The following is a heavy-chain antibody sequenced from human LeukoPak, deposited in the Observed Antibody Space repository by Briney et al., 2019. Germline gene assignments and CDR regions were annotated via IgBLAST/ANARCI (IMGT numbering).Heavy chain of an antibody. Sequence: GGSLRLSCAASGFTFSSYYMHWVRQAPGKGLVWVSRIKSDGSVTGYADSVKGRFIISRDNAKNTLSLQMNSLRAEDTAVYYCVRHNYGYDYWGQGTPVTVSS. D-gene: IGHD5-18*01. CDR3: VRHNYGYDY. V-gene: IGHV3-74*01. CDR1: GFTFSSYY. CDR2: IKSDGSVT. J-gene: IGHJ4*02.